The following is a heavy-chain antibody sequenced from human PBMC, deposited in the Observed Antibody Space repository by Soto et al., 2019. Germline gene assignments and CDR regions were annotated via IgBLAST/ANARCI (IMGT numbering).Heavy chain of an antibody. CDR3: ARRSSSWYFDY. CDR2: ISGSGDST. D-gene: IGHD6-13*01. J-gene: IGHJ4*02. V-gene: IGHV3-23*01. Sequence: EVQLLESGGGLVQPGGSLRLSCAASGFTFSSYAMNRVRQAPGKGLEWVSVISGSGDSTYYADSVKGRFTISRDNSKNTLYLQMNSLRAEDTAVYYCARRSSSWYFDYWGQGTLVTVSS. CDR1: GFTFSSYA.